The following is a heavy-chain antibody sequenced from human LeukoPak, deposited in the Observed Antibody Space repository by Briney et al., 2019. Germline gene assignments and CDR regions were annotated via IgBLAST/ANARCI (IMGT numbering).Heavy chain of an antibody. CDR1: GFTFNSYA. CDR3: AKDYGESYYFFDC. Sequence: PGGSLRLSCAASGFTFNSYAMRWVRQAPGKGLEWVSAISGSGDSINYADSVKGRFTISRDNSKNTLYLQMNSLRGEDTAVYYCAKDYGESYYFFDCWGQGTLVTVSP. J-gene: IGHJ4*02. V-gene: IGHV3-23*01. D-gene: IGHD1-26*01. CDR2: ISGSGDSI.